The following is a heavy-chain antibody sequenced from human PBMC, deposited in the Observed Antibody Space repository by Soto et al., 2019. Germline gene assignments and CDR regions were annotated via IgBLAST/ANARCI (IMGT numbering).Heavy chain of an antibody. J-gene: IGHJ6*02. Sequence: GGSLRLSCAASGFTFSSYAMHWFRQAPGKGLEWVAVISYDGSNKYYADSVKGRFTISRDNSKNTLYLQMNSLRAEDTAVYYCARVPGYSSSWYYYYGMDVWGQGTTVTVSS. CDR3: ARVPGYSSSWYYYYGMDV. D-gene: IGHD6-13*01. CDR2: ISYDGSNK. V-gene: IGHV3-30-3*01. CDR1: GFTFSSYA.